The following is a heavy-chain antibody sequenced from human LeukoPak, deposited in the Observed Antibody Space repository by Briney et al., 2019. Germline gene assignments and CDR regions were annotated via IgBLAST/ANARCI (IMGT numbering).Heavy chain of an antibody. CDR3: TLRLRYFDWFDALDI. CDR2: IRSKAYGGTT. D-gene: IGHD3-9*01. V-gene: IGHV3-49*04. J-gene: IGHJ3*02. CDR1: GFTFGDYA. Sequence: PGGSLRLSCTASGFTFGDYAMSWVRQAPGKGLEWGGVIRSKAYGGTTEYAASVKGRFTISRDDSKSIAYLQMNSLKAEDTAVYYCTLRLRYFDWFDALDIWGQGTMVTVSS.